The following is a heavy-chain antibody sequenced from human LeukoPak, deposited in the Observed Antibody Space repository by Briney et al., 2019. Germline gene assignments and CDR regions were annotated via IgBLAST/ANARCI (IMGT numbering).Heavy chain of an antibody. V-gene: IGHV3-53*01. D-gene: IGHD3-3*01. Sequence: PGGSLRLSCAASGFTVSDNSMTWDRQAPGKGLEWVSVFYNTGYTYYADSVKGRFTISRDHSKNTLYLQMNTLRAEDTAVYYCAKEGPSAGLEYWGQGTLVTVSS. CDR3: AKEGPSAGLEY. CDR2: FYNTGYT. CDR1: GFTVSDNS. J-gene: IGHJ4*02.